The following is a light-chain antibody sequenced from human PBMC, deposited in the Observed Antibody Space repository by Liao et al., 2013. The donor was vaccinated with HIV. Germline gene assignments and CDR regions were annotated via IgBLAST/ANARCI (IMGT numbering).Light chain of an antibody. J-gene: IGLJ1*01. CDR2: YDS. V-gene: IGLV3-21*01. CDR1: NIGSKG. Sequence: SYVLTQPPPVSVAPGKTARISCGGDNIGSKGVHWYQQKPGQAPVLVINYDSDRPSGIPERFSGSNSVNTATLTISRVEAGDEADYYCQVWDSSSCVFGTGTKVTIL. CDR3: QVWDSSSCV.